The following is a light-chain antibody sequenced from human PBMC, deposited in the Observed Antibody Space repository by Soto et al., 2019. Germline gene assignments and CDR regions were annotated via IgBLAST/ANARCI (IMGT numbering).Light chain of an antibody. CDR2: AAS. CDR1: QDISTY. Sequence: AIRMTQSPSSFSASTGDRVTITCRARQDISTYLAWYQQKAGKAPKLLIYAASTLQTGVPSRFSGSGSGTDFTLTISYLQSEDFATYYCQQYYSYPRTFGQGTKVEIK. V-gene: IGKV1-8*01. J-gene: IGKJ1*01. CDR3: QQYYSYPRT.